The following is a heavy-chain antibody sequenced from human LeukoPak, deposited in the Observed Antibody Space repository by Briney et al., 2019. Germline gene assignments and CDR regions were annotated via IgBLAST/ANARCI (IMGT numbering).Heavy chain of an antibody. CDR3: ASSAGDVDTAMVPTPLWYFDL. J-gene: IGHJ2*01. CDR2: IYYTGGT. Sequence: PSGPLSLPCSVSGGSITSSSYYWGWIRQPPEKGLEWIGSIYYTGGTNYSPSLKSRVTMFVDTSKNQFSLKLSSVTAADTAVYYCASSAGDVDTAMVPTPLWYFDLWGRGTLVTVSS. CDR1: GGSITSSSYY. V-gene: IGHV4-39*01. D-gene: IGHD5-18*01.